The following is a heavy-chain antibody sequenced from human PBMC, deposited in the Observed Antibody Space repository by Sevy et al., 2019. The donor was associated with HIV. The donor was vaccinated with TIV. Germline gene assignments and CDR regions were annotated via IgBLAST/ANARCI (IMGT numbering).Heavy chain of an antibody. V-gene: IGHV3-48*03. CDR2: ISSSGSTI. D-gene: IGHD2-15*01. CDR3: ARVREYCSGGSCYYGVYYYGMDV. Sequence: GGSLRLSCAASGFTFSSYEMNWVRQAPGKGLEWVSYISSSGSTIYYADSVKGRFTISRDNAKNSLYLQMNSLRAEDTAVYYCARVREYCSGGSCYYGVYYYGMDVWGQGTTVTVSS. J-gene: IGHJ6*02. CDR1: GFTFSSYE.